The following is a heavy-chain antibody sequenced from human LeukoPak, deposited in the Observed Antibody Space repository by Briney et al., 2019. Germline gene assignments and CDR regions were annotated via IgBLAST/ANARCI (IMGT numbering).Heavy chain of an antibody. Sequence: GASVKVSCKASGYSFTGHYMHWVGQAPGQALEWMGWINPNSGGTSYAKNFQGRVTRTRDTSISTAYMELSSLRSDDTAVYYCARGQNNDYGDYDGWGHWGQGTLVTASS. J-gene: IGHJ4*02. D-gene: IGHD4-17*01. CDR2: INPNSGGT. CDR1: GYSFTGHY. CDR3: ARGQNNDYGDYDGWGH. V-gene: IGHV1-2*02.